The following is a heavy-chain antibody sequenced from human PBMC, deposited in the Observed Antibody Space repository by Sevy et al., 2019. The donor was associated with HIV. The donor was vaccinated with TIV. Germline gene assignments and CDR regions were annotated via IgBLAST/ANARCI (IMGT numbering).Heavy chain of an antibody. J-gene: IGHJ4*02. D-gene: IGHD2-15*01. CDR1: GFTFSSYA. Sequence: GGSLRLSCAASGFTFSSYAMHWVRQAPGKGLEWVAVISNDESNKYYADSVKDRFIISRDNSKKTLYLQMNSLRAEDTAVVYCARDPLGFYCSGGSCYSYYFDYWGQGTLVTVSS. CDR2: ISNDESNK. CDR3: ARDPLGFYCSGGSCYSYYFDY. V-gene: IGHV3-30*04.